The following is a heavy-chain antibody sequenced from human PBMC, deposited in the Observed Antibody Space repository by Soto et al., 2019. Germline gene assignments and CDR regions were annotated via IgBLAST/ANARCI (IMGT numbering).Heavy chain of an antibody. V-gene: IGHV1-69*01. D-gene: IGHD3-22*01. Sequence: QVQLIQSEAEVKKPGSSVRVSCTASGGIFGSHGFSWVRQAPGQRLEWVGGFIPIFRTLTYTEKFQARVRIAADASTNTLYLDLSSLTSEDTAVYYCVRDRRIYYSDPHDEFVASDYEVWGQGTMVSVSS. CDR3: VRDRRIYYSDPHDEFVASDYEV. J-gene: IGHJ3*01. CDR1: GGIFGSHG. CDR2: FIPIFRTL.